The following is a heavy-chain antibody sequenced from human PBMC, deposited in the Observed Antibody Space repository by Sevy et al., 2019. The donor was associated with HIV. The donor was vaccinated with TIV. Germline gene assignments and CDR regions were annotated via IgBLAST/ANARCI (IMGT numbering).Heavy chain of an antibody. CDR2: KNRDGSEK. CDR3: LRGGGGY. J-gene: IGHJ4*02. Sequence: GGSLNLSFEAPGFTFSDYYMPWVGQAPGKGWEGVPSKNRDGSEKFLVDSVKGRFTISRDNMKKSLFLQMNSLRVEDTAVYYCLRGGGGYWGQEILVTVSS. CDR1: GFTFSDYY. V-gene: IGHV3-7*01. D-gene: IGHD2-15*01.